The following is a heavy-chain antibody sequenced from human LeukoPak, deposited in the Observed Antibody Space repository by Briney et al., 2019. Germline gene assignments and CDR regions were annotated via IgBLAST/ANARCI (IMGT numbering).Heavy chain of an antibody. CDR2: MYRTGST. J-gene: IGHJ5*02. Sequence: SETLSLTCTVSGGSISSYYWSWIRQPPGKGLEWIGYMYRTGSTNYNPSLKSRVTITPDTSKNQFSLRLTSVTAADTAVYYCAREGTYGWYNWFDPWGQGTLVTVSS. D-gene: IGHD3-10*01. CDR3: AREGTYGWYNWFDP. V-gene: IGHV4-59*01. CDR1: GGSISSYY.